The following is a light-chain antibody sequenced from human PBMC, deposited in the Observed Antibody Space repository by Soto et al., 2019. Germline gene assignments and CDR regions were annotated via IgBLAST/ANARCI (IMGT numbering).Light chain of an antibody. CDR1: QSVSSNY. V-gene: IGKV3D-20*02. J-gene: IGKJ5*01. CDR2: GAY. Sequence: EFVSRQSTGTISLSPGERGPRCGRASQSVSSNYLAWYQQKPGQAPRLLIFGAYNRATGITARFSGSGSGTDFTLTINSLEPEDFAVYYCQQRDSWPITFGQGTRLEIK. CDR3: QQRDSWPIT.